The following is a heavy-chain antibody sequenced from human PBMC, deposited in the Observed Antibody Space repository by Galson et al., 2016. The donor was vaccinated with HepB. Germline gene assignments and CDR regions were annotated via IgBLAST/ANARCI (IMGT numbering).Heavy chain of an antibody. Sequence: SLRLSCAASGFTFSHYGMYWVRQAPGKGLEWVAVISYDGSNKDYTKSVKGRFTISRDNAENTLYLQMNSLRADDTAVYYCARDLSGPDYWGQGTLVTVSS. CDR2: ISYDGSNK. CDR3: ARDLSGPDY. CDR1: GFTFSHYG. V-gene: IGHV3-30*03. J-gene: IGHJ4*02.